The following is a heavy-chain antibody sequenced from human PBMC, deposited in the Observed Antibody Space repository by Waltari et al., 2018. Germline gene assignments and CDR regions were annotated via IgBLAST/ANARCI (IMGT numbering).Heavy chain of an antibody. Sequence: QVQLQESGPGLVRPSETLSLTCTVSGGPINSFYWSWIRQPPGKGLEWIGYVYYSVPTNYNASLKSRVTISLDTSKNQFSLKLSSVTASDTAVYYCASMSGEFLLAFNIWGQGTMVTVSS. CDR3: ASMSGEFLLAFNI. CDR2: VYYSVPT. J-gene: IGHJ3*02. V-gene: IGHV4-59*08. CDR1: GGPINSFY. D-gene: IGHD3-10*01.